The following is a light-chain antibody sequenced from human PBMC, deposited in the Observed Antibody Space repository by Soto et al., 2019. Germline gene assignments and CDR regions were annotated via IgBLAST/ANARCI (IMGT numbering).Light chain of an antibody. CDR3: AAWDDILNGYV. CDR2: SNN. J-gene: IGLJ1*01. Sequence: QSVLTQPPSASGTPGQRVTISCSGSSSNIGSKDVNWYQQLPETAPKVLMYSNNQRPSGVPDRFSGSKSGTSASLAISGLQSEDEADYYCAAWDDILNGYVFGTGTKLTVL. CDR1: SSNIGSKD. V-gene: IGLV1-44*01.